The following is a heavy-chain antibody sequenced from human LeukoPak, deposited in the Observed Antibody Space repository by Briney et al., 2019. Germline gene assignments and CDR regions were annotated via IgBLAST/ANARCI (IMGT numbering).Heavy chain of an antibody. CDR2: SYHSEST. V-gene: IGHV4-38-2*02. CDR3: ARDGTPFYSLKAERLIVANWFDP. CDR1: GYSIGSCFY. D-gene: IGHD1-1*01. Sequence: SETLSLTCTFSGYSIGSCFYWGWIRPPPGKGLDGIGSSYHSESTYYNPSLNSRVNIAVELSRNEFFLDLCSVSAADTAVYFCARDGTPFYSLKAERLIVANWFDPWGQGTVVTASA. J-gene: IGHJ5*02.